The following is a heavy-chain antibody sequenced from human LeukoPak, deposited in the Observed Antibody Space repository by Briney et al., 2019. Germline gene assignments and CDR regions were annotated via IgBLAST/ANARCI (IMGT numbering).Heavy chain of an antibody. J-gene: IGHJ4*02. CDR2: IYYSGNT. CDR1: GGSISSYY. D-gene: IGHD6-19*01. CDR3: ARSYSSGWCYY. V-gene: IGHV4-59*01. Sequence: SETLSLTCTVSGGSISSYYWSSIRQPPGKALEWIGYIYYSGNTNYNPSLKSRVTISVDTSKNQFSLKLSSVTAADTAVYYCARSYSSGWCYYWGQGTLVTVSS.